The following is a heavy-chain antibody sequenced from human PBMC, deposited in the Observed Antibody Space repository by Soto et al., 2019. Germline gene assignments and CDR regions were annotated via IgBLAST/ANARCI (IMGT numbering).Heavy chain of an antibody. Sequence: QVQLLESGPGLVRPSQTLSLTCTVSGGSINTAVNYWNWMRQRPGEGLEWIGSIHSSGAIYYTPPLKGRVKVSADTSKNQFSLSLDSMTPADTAVYYCVRGKRGPWYFDVWGRGTLVAVSS. J-gene: IGHJ2*01. CDR2: IHSSGAI. CDR1: GGSINTAVNY. CDR3: VRGKRGPWYFDV. V-gene: IGHV4-31*03.